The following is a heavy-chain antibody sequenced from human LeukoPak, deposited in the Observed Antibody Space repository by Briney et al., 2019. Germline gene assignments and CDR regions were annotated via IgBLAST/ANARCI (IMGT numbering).Heavy chain of an antibody. CDR1: GGSIRSYY. CDR3: ARHPTVTTGRWFDP. J-gene: IGHJ5*02. V-gene: IGHV4-59*08. CDR2: IYYSGST. Sequence: NPSETLSLTCTVSGGSIRSYYWSWIRQPPGKGLEWIGYIYYSGSTNYNPSLKSRVTISVDMSQNQFSLNLNSVTAADTAVYYCARHPTVTTGRWFDPWGQGTLVTVSS. D-gene: IGHD4-17*01.